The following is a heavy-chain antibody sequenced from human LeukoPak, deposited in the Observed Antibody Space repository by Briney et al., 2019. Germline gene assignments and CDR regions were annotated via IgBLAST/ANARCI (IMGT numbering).Heavy chain of an antibody. D-gene: IGHD1-26*01. Sequence: PSETLSLTCAVSGGSISSGGYSWSWIRQPPGKGLEWIGYIYYSGSTYYNPSLKSRVTISVDTSKNQFSLKLSSVTAADTAVYYCARDITPGSYGFDYWGQGTLVTVSS. CDR2: IYYSGST. CDR1: GGSISSGGYS. CDR3: ARDITPGSYGFDY. J-gene: IGHJ4*02. V-gene: IGHV4-30-4*07.